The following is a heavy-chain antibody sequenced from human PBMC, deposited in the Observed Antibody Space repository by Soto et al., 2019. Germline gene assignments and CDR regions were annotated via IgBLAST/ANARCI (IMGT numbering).Heavy chain of an antibody. Sequence: GGSLRLSCAASGFTFSSHAMSWVRQAPGKGLEWVSAISGSGGSTYYADSVKGRFTISRDNSKNTLYLQMNSLRAEDTAVYYCAKALSIVATTKTLYYGMDVWGQETTVTVSS. CDR1: GFTFSSHA. CDR2: ISGSGGST. D-gene: IGHD5-12*01. V-gene: IGHV3-23*01. J-gene: IGHJ6*02. CDR3: AKALSIVATTKTLYYGMDV.